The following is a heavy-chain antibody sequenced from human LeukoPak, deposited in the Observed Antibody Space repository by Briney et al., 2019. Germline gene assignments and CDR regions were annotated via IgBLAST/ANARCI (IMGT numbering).Heavy chain of an antibody. J-gene: IGHJ4*02. V-gene: IGHV1-24*01. Sequence: ASVKVSCKVSGYTLTELSMHWVRQAPGKGLEWMGGFDPEDSETIYAQKFQGRVTMTEDTSTDTAYMELSSLRSEDTAVYYCATDLIGHYYDSSGYYVLGYWGQGTLVTVSS. CDR2: FDPEDSET. CDR3: ATDLIGHYYDSSGYYVLGY. CDR1: GYTLTELS. D-gene: IGHD3-22*01.